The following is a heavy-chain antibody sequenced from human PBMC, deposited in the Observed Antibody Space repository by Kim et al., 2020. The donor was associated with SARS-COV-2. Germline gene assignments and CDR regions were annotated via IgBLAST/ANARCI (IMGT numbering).Heavy chain of an antibody. CDR2: IYYSGST. D-gene: IGHD3-22*01. CDR1: GGSISSSSYY. CDR3: ARRGLQDSSGYYYPSFVDY. Sequence: ETLSLTCTVSGGSISSSSYYWGWIRQPPGKGLEWIGSIYYSGSTYYNPSLKSRVTISVDTSKNQFSLKLSSVTAADTAVYYCARRGLQDSSGYYYPSFVDYWGQGTLVTVSS. J-gene: IGHJ4*02. V-gene: IGHV4-39*01.